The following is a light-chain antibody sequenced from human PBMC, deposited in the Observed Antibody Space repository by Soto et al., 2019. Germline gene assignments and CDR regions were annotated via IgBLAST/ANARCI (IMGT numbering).Light chain of an antibody. Sequence: EIVMTQSPATLSVSPGERATLSCRASQSVSSNLAWYQQRPGQAPRLLIYSASTRATGIPARFSGSGSGTEFTLTISSLQSEDFSVCYCQQYNKWPLFTFGPGTRVDIK. CDR1: QSVSSN. J-gene: IGKJ3*01. V-gene: IGKV3-15*01. CDR2: SAS. CDR3: QQYNKWPLFT.